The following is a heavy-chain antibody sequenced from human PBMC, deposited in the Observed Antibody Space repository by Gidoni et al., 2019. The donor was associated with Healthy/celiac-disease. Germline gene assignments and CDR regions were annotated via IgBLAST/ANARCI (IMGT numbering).Heavy chain of an antibody. Sequence: EVQLVESGGGLVKPGGSLRLSCPAPGFTLSSYSMNWVRQAPGKGLEWVSSISSSSSYIYYADSVKGRFTISRDNAKNSLYLQMNSLRAEDTAVYYCARGMAAAGTSFDYWGQGTLVTVSS. V-gene: IGHV3-21*01. CDR3: ARGMAAAGTSFDY. CDR2: ISSSSSYI. J-gene: IGHJ4*02. CDR1: GFTLSSYS. D-gene: IGHD6-13*01.